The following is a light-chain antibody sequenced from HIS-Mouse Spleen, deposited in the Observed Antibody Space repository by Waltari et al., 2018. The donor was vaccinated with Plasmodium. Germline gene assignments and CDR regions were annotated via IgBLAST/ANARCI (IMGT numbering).Light chain of an antibody. Sequence: QSALTQPRSVSGSPGQSVTLSCTGTSSDVGGYNYVSWYQQHPGKAPKLMIYDVSKRPSGVPDRFSCSKSGNTASLTISGLQAEDEADYYCCSYAGSYTWVFGGGTKLTVL. J-gene: IGLJ3*02. V-gene: IGLV2-11*01. CDR1: SSDVGGYNY. CDR2: DVS. CDR3: CSYAGSYTWV.